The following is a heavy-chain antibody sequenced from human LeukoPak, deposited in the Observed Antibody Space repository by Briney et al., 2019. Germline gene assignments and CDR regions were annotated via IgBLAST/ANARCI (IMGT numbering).Heavy chain of an antibody. CDR3: ARVDGSADY. J-gene: IGHJ4*02. D-gene: IGHD2-15*01. Sequence: ASVKVSCKAPGYTFTTLDINWVRQATGQGLEWMGWINPNSGNTGSAQKFQGRVTITRDSSKGTAYMELSSLRSEDTAVYYCARVDGSADYWGQGTLVTVSS. V-gene: IGHV1-8*03. CDR1: GYTFTTLD. CDR2: INPNSGNT.